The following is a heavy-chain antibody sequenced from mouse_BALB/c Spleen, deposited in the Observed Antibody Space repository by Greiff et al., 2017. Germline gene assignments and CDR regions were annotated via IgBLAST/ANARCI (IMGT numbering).Heavy chain of an antibody. V-gene: IGHV1-4*02. J-gene: IGHJ2*01. CDR2: INPSSGYT. D-gene: IGHD2-1*01. Sequence: VQLQQSAAELARPGASVKMSCKASGYTFTSYTMHWVKQRPGQGLEWIGYINPSSGYTEYNQKFKDKTTLTADKSSSTAYMQLSSLTSEDSAVYYCARGYYGNYFDYWGQGTTLTVSS. CDR3: ARGYYGNYFDY. CDR1: GYTFTSYT.